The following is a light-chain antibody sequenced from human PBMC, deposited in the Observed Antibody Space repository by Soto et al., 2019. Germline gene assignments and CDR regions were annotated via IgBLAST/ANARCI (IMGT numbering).Light chain of an antibody. CDR3: GSYGGSNNWV. V-gene: IGLV2-8*01. CDR2: DVS. Sequence: QSVLTQPPSASGSPGQSVTISCTGTSSDVGGYNYVSWYQHHPGKAPKLLVFDVSKRPSGVPNRFSGSKSGNTASLSVSGLQAEDEADYYCGSYGGSNNWVFGGGTKLTVL. CDR1: SSDVGGYNY. J-gene: IGLJ3*02.